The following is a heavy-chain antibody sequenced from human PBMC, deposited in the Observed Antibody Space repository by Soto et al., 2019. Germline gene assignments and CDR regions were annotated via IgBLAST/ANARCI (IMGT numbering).Heavy chain of an antibody. CDR2: ISYDGSNK. J-gene: IGHJ6*02. V-gene: IGHV3-30*18. CDR1: VFTFSSYG. Sequence: GGSLRLPCSASVFTFSSYGMHWVRQAPGKGLEWVAVISYDGSNKYYADSVKGRFTISRDNSKSTLYLQMNSLRAEDTAVYYCAKDRLNYVWGSYPFYGMDVWGQGTTVTVSS. D-gene: IGHD3-16*02. CDR3: AKDRLNYVWGSYPFYGMDV.